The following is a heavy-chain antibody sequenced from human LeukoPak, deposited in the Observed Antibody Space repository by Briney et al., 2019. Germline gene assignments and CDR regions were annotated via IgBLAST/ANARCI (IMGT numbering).Heavy chain of an antibody. Sequence: PGGSLRLSCAASGFTFSSYAMSWVRQAPGKGLEWVSAISGSGGSTYYADSVKGRFTISRDNSKNTLYLQMNSLRAEDTAVYYCAKGRGRIVGATALDYWGQGTLVTVSS. D-gene: IGHD1-26*01. CDR2: ISGSGGST. V-gene: IGHV3-23*01. CDR3: AKGRGRIVGATALDY. J-gene: IGHJ4*02. CDR1: GFTFSSYA.